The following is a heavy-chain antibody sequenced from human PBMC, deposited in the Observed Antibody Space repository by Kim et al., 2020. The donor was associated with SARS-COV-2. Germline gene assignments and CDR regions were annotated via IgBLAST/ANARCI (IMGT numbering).Heavy chain of an antibody. Sequence: PSHQGQVTISADKSTNTAYLQWSSMKSSDNAMYYCARQTIPYGGKGAFDIWGQGTMVTVSS. CDR3: ARQTIPYGGKGAFDI. V-gene: IGHV5-51*01. D-gene: IGHD2-2*02. J-gene: IGHJ3*02.